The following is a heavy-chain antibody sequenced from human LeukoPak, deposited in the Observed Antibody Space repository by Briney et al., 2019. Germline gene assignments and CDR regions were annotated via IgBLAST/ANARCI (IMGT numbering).Heavy chain of an antibody. V-gene: IGHV4-39*07. CDR1: GGSISSSSYY. D-gene: IGHD4-17*01. CDR2: IYYSGST. Sequence: SETLSLTCTVSGGSISSSSYYWGWIRQPPGKGLEWIGSIYYSGSTYYNPSLKSRVTISVDTSKNQFSLKLSSVTAADTAVYYCARAWGTTVYYFDYWGQGTLVTVSS. CDR3: ARAWGTTVYYFDY. J-gene: IGHJ4*02.